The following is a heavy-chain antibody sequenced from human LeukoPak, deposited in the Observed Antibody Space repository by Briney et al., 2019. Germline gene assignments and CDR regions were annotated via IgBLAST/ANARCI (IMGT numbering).Heavy chain of an antibody. Sequence: SVKVSCKASGGTFSSYAISWVRQAPGQGLEWMGRIIPILGIANYAQKFQGRVTITADKSTSTAYMGLSSLRSEDTAVYYCAREVDYYGSGSLPDYWGQGTLVTVSS. D-gene: IGHD3-10*01. CDR1: GGTFSSYA. CDR3: AREVDYYGSGSLPDY. CDR2: IIPILGIA. V-gene: IGHV1-69*04. J-gene: IGHJ4*02.